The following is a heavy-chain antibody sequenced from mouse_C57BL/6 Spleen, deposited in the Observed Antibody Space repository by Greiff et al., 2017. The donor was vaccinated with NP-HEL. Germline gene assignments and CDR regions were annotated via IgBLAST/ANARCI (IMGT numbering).Heavy chain of an antibody. CDR2: IDPANGNT. CDR1: GFNIKNTY. J-gene: IGHJ1*03. Sequence: EVKLVESVAELVRPGASVKLSCTASGFNIKNTYMHWVKQRPEQGLEWIGRIDPANGNTKYAPKFQGKATITADTSSNTAYLQLSSLTSEDTAIYYCARYDGYLYWYFDVWGTGTTVTVSS. D-gene: IGHD2-3*01. CDR3: ARYDGYLYWYFDV. V-gene: IGHV14-3*01.